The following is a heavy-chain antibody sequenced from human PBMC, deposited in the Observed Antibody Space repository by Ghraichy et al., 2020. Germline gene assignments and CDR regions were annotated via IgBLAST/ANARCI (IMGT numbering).Heavy chain of an antibody. CDR2: IYKSNT. Sequence: GESLNISCAASGFNFNDYSINWVRQAPGKGLEWVASIYKSNTYYVDSLKGRFTISRDNAKTSVFLQMDSLRDEDTAVYYCARDGGGLYLGDYFDFWGRGTLVTVSS. D-gene: IGHD3-3*01. V-gene: IGHV3-69-1*01. CDR3: ARDGGGLYLGDYFDF. J-gene: IGHJ4*02. CDR1: GFNFNDYS.